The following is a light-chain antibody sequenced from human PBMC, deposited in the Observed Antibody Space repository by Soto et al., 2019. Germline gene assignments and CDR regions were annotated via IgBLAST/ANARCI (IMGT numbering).Light chain of an antibody. CDR2: AAS. J-gene: IGKJ4*01. Sequence: DIQMTQSPSSVSASVGDRVTITCRASQGINSWLAWYQQKPGKAPKLLIYAASSLQSGVPSRFSGSGCGTDFTLTISSLQPEDFATYYCQQANSFPPLTFGGGTKVEIK. CDR3: QQANSFPPLT. CDR1: QGINSW. V-gene: IGKV1-12*01.